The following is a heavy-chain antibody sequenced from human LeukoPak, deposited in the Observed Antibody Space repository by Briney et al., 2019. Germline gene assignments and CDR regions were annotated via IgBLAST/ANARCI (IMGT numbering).Heavy chain of an antibody. Sequence: GGSLRLSCAASGFTFSSYAMSWVRQAPGKGLEWVSAISGSGGSTYYADSMKGRFTISRDNSKNTLYLQMNSLRAEDTAVYYCATPRKTGNYPGAFFDYWGQGTLVTVSS. CDR3: ATPRKTGNYPGAFFDY. V-gene: IGHV3-23*01. J-gene: IGHJ4*02. D-gene: IGHD3-9*01. CDR1: GFTFSSYA. CDR2: ISGSGGST.